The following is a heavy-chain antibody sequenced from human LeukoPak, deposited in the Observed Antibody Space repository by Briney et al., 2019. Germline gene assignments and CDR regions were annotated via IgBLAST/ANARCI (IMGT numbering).Heavy chain of an antibody. CDR2: INSDGSST. J-gene: IGHJ4*02. CDR3: ARDYYDSSGYHSFDY. D-gene: IGHD3-22*01. V-gene: IGHV3-74*01. Sequence: GGSLRLSCAASGVTFSSYWMHWVRQAPGKGLVWVSRINSDGSSTSYADSVKGRFTISRDNAKNTLYLQMNSLRAEDAAVYYCARDYYDSSGYHSFDYWGQGTLVTVSS. CDR1: GVTFSSYW.